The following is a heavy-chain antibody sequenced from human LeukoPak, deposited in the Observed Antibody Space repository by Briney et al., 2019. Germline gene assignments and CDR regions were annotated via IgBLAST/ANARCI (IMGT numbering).Heavy chain of an antibody. Sequence: SETLSLTCAVSGGSITSSNWWSGVRRPPGKGLEGSGEIYHSGSTNYNPSLKSRVTISVDKSKNQFSLKLSSVTAADTAVYYCARKHGSGNWGAFDIWGQGTMVTVSS. CDR1: GGSITSSNW. CDR3: ARKHGSGNWGAFDI. J-gene: IGHJ3*02. CDR2: IYHSGST. V-gene: IGHV4-4*02. D-gene: IGHD3-10*01.